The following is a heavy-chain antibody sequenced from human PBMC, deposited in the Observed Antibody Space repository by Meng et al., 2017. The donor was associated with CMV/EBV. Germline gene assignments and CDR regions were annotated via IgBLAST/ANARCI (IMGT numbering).Heavy chain of an antibody. CDR3: AKDNSSYDSSGYLDY. D-gene: IGHD3-22*01. CDR2: IYSGGSST. CDR1: GFTFSSYA. V-gene: IGHV3-23*03. Sequence: GGSLSLSCAASGFTFSSYAMSWVRQAPGKGLEWVSVIYSGGSSTYYADSVKGRFTISRDNSKNTLYLQMNSLRAEDTAVYYCAKDNSSYDSSGYLDYWGQGTLVTVSS. J-gene: IGHJ4*02.